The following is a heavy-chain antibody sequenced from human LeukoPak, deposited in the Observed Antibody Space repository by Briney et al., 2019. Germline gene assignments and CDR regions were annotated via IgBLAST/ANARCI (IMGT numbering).Heavy chain of an antibody. CDR2: IYYSGST. V-gene: IGHV4-59*01. D-gene: IGHD6-19*01. Sequence: SETLSLTCTVSGGSISSYYWSWIRQPPGKGLEWIGYIYYSGSTNYNPSLKSRVTISVDTSKNQFSLKLSSVTAADTAVYYCARARPLYSSGWFRAWQTFDYWGRGTLVTVSS. CDR3: ARARPLYSSGWFRAWQTFDY. CDR1: GGSISSYY. J-gene: IGHJ4*02.